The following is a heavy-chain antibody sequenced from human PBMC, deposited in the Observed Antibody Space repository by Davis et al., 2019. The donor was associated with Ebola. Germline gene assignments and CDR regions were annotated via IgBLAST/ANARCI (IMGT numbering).Heavy chain of an antibody. CDR1: GFTFSRYA. CDR2: ISYDGSNK. CDR3: ARGITMIVVVPLH. J-gene: IGHJ4*02. Sequence: PGGSLRLSCAASGFTFSRYAMHWVRQAPGKGLEWVAVISYDGSNKYYADSVKGRFTISRDNSNNTLYLQMNSLRTEDTAVYYCARGITMIVVVPLHWGQGTLVTVSS. D-gene: IGHD3-22*01. V-gene: IGHV3-30-3*01.